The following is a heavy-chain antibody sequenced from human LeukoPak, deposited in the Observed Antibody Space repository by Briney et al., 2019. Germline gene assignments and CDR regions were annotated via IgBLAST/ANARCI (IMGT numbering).Heavy chain of an antibody. V-gene: IGHV1-2*02. CDR3: ARERTPGSGYGVDY. CDR1: GYTFTGYY. Sequence: ASVKVSCKASGYTFTGYYIHWVRQAPGQGLEWMGWINPNINGTNYAQKFQGRVTMTGDRSISTAYTELSRLRSDDTAVYYCARERTPGSGYGVDYWGQGTLVTVSS. J-gene: IGHJ4*02. D-gene: IGHD6-25*01. CDR2: INPNINGT.